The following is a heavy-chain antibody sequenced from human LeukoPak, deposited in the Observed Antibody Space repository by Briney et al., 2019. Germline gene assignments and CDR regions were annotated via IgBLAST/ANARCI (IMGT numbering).Heavy chain of an antibody. D-gene: IGHD1-1*01. CDR3: SRDWGTAGGISDI. Sequence: ASVKVSCKAGGYRFTDFGISWLRQAPGQGLEWMGWSSTGNRDPEYAQKFKGRVTVSTDTSTNTAYMELRSLRLDDTALYFCSRDWGTAGGISDIWGQGTMITVSS. CDR1: GYRFTDFG. J-gene: IGHJ3*02. V-gene: IGHV1-18*01. CDR2: SSTGNRDP.